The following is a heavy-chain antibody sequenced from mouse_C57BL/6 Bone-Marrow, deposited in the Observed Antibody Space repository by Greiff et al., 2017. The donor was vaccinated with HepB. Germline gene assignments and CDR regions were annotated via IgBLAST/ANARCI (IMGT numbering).Heavy chain of an antibody. Sequence: EVHLVESGGGLVQPKGSLKLSCAASGFSFNTYAMNWVRQAPGKGLEWVARIRSKSNNYATYYADSVKDRFTISRDDSESMLYLQMNNLKTEDTAMYYSLLRRPYYAMDYWGQGTSVTVSS. D-gene: IGHD2-4*01. CDR2: IRSKSNNYAT. J-gene: IGHJ4*01. V-gene: IGHV10-1*01. CDR1: GFSFNTYA. CDR3: LLRRPYYAMDY.